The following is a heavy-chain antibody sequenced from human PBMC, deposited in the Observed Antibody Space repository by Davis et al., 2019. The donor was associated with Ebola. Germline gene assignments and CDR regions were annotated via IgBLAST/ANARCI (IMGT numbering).Heavy chain of an antibody. V-gene: IGHV4-59*11. CDR2: ISYRGST. Sequence: PGGSLRLSCTVSGGSIDSHYWSWIRQPPGKGLEWIGYISYRGSTNYNPSLKSRLTISVDTSKKLFYLNLTSVTASDTAVYYCERGRGVTVFGVETIEAFDVWGLGTLVTVSS. D-gene: IGHD3-3*01. CDR1: GGSIDSHY. CDR3: ERGRGVTVFGVETIEAFDV. J-gene: IGHJ3*01.